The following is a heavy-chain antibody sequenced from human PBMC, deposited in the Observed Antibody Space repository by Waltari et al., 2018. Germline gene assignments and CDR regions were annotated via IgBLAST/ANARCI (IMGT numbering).Heavy chain of an antibody. CDR1: GFTFRGDA. CDR3: AKDGTGDFALGSFDV. V-gene: IGHV3-23*04. J-gene: IGHJ3*01. D-gene: IGHD7-27*01. Sequence: EVQLVESGGGLVQPGGSLRLSCAASGFTFRGDAMSWVRQSPGKGRGLFSTIGVSLGSTDYADSVKGRFTIARDISTNTLYLQLNSLRRDDTAIYFCAKDGTGDFALGSFDVWGHGTMVTVS. CDR2: IGVSLGST.